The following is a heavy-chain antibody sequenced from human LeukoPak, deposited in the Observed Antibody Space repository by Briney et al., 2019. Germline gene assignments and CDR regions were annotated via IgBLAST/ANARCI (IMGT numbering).Heavy chain of an antibody. CDR1: GFTFSSYG. CDR3: AKEPRPRDAFDI. J-gene: IGHJ3*02. CDR2: IRYDGSNK. V-gene: IGHV3-30*02. Sequence: GGSLRLSCAASGFTFSSYGMHWVRQAPGKGLEWVAFIRYDGSNKYYADSVKGRFTISRDNSKNTLYLQMNSLRAEDTAVYYCAKEPRPRDAFDIWGQGTMVTVSS.